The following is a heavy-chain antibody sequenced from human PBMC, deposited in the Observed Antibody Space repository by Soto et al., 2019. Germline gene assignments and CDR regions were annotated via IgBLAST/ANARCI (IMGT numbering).Heavy chain of an antibody. D-gene: IGHD5-12*01. V-gene: IGHV5-51*01. Sequence: PGESLKISCKGSGYSFTSYWIGWVRQMPGKGLEWMGIIYPGDSDTRYSPSFQGQVTISADKSISTAYLQWSSLKASDTAMYYCARLGDGYEPTVQITGGAFDIWGQGTMVTVSS. CDR2: IYPGDSDT. J-gene: IGHJ3*02. CDR3: ARLGDGYEPTVQITGGAFDI. CDR1: GYSFTSYW.